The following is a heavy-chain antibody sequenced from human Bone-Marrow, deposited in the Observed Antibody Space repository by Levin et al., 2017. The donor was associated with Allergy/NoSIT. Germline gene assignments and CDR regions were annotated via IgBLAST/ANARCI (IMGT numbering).Heavy chain of an antibody. J-gene: IGHJ4*02. CDR2: ITHTGYT. V-gene: IGHV4-34*01. CDR1: GGSFSDYF. CDR3: ERGTRFGSNYNQHDC. D-gene: IGHD1-26*01. Sequence: SETLSLTCAVFGGSFSDYFWTWIRQPPGKGLEWIGEITHTGYTNYNPSLKSRVAFSVGASKRQFSLNLTSVTAADSGVYYCERGTRFGSNYNQHDCWGQGTLVTVSS.